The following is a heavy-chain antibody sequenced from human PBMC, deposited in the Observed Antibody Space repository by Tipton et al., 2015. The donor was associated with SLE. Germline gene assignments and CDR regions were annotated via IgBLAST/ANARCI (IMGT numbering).Heavy chain of an antibody. Sequence: TLSLTCTVSGFSISSYYWGWIRQPPGKGLEWLGTIYHSGTTYYNPSLKSRLTLSIDTSKNQFSLKLSSVTAADTAVYYCARHFSGSYSFDYWGQGKLVTVSS. CDR2: IYHSGTT. CDR1: GFSISSYY. CDR3: ARHFSGSYSFDY. D-gene: IGHD1-26*01. V-gene: IGHV4-38-2*02. J-gene: IGHJ4*02.